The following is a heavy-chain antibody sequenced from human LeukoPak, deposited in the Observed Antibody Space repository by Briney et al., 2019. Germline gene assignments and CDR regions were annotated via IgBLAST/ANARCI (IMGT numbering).Heavy chain of an antibody. D-gene: IGHD1-26*01. CDR2: ISYDGSNK. J-gene: IGHJ4*02. Sequence: GGSLRLSCAASGFTFSSYAMHWVRQAPGKGLEWVAVISYDGSNKYYADSVKGRFTISRDNSKNTLYLQMNSLRAEDTAVYYCASGSGKGVFDFDYWGQGTLVTVSS. CDR3: ASGSGKGVFDFDY. V-gene: IGHV3-30*04. CDR1: GFTFSSYA.